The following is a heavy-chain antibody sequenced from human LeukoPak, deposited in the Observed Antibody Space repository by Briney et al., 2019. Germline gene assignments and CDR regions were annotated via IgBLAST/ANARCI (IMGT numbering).Heavy chain of an antibody. CDR1: GFTFSSYG. J-gene: IGHJ4*02. CDR3: ARGACSGGSCYLLDY. D-gene: IGHD2-15*01. Sequence: GGSLRLSCAASGFTFSSYGMTWVRQAPGKGLEWVSGISGGPVSTNYADSVKGRFTISRDNSKNTLYLQMNSLRAEDTAVYYCARGACSGGSCYLLDYWGQGTLVTVSS. CDR2: ISGGPVST. V-gene: IGHV3-23*01.